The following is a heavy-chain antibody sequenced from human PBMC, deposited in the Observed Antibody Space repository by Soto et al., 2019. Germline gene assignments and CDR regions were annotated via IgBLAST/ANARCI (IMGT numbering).Heavy chain of an antibody. CDR3: ARPGNYGSGSYLYYLDY. D-gene: IGHD3-10*01. CDR2: IYYSGST. CDR1: GGSISSSYYY. V-gene: IGHV4-39*01. J-gene: IGHJ4*02. Sequence: PSETLSLTCTVSGGSISSSYYYWGWIRQPPGKGLEWIGSIYYSGSTYYNPSLKSRVTISVDTSKYQFSLKLSSVTAADTAVYYCARPGNYGSGSYLYYLDYWGQGTLVTVSS.